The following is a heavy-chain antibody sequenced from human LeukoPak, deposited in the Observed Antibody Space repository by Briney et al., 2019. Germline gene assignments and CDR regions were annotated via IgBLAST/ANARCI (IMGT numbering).Heavy chain of an antibody. V-gene: IGHV3-48*01. D-gene: IGHD3-10*01. Sequence: PGGSLRLCCAASGFTFSSYSMKWVRQTPGKGLEWVSYISSSSSTIYYADSVKGRFTISRDNAKNSLYLQMNSLRAEDTAVYYCAREGRWFEFDYWGQGTLVTVSS. CDR1: GFTFSSYS. J-gene: IGHJ4*02. CDR3: AREGRWFEFDY. CDR2: ISSSSSTI.